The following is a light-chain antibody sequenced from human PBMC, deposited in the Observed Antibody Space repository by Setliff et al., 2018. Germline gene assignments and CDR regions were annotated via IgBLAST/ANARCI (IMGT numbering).Light chain of an antibody. J-gene: IGLJ1*01. CDR2: SND. Sequence: QSALALPPSTSGTPGQKVTISCSGGSSNIGSNTVNWYQQFPGTAPKLLIYSNDQRPSGVPDRFSGSKSGTSASLAISGLQSEDESYYYCAAWDDSLNGLYVVGTGTKV. CDR3: AAWDDSLNGLYV. CDR1: SSNIGSNT. V-gene: IGLV1-44*01.